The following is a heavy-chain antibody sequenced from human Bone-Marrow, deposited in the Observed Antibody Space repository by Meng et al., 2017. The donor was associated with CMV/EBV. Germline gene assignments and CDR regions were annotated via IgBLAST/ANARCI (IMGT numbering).Heavy chain of an antibody. Sequence: SVKVSCKASGGTFSSYAVTWVRQAPGQGLEWMGRIIPIVGATRSAQRFQGRVTFTADTSTNTAYMEVTGLRSDDTAVYYCATGRANWGLEPWGQGTRVTGFS. V-gene: IGHV1-69*04. CDR1: GGTFSSYA. D-gene: IGHD7-27*01. CDR2: IIPIVGAT. CDR3: ATGRANWGLEP. J-gene: IGHJ5*02.